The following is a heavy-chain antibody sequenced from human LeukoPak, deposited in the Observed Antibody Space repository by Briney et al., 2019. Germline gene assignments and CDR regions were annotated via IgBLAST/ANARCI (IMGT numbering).Heavy chain of an antibody. CDR2: IYSGGGT. CDR1: GFTVSGNY. D-gene: IGHD6-13*01. Sequence: GGSLRLSCAVSGFTVSGNYMSWVRQAPGKGLEWVSVIYSGGGTYYADSVKDRFTISRDNSKNTLYLQMNSLRAEDTAVYYCARDEAAAGTRAFDYWGQGTLVTVSS. V-gene: IGHV3-66*01. CDR3: ARDEAAAGTRAFDY. J-gene: IGHJ4*02.